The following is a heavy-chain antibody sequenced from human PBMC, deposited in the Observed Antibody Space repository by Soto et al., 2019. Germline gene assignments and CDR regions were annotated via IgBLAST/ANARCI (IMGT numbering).Heavy chain of an antibody. CDR1: GFTFSSYG. Sequence: EGSLRLSCAASGFTFSSYGMHWVRQAPGKGLEWVAVIWYDGSNKYYADSVKGRFTISRDNSKNTLYLQMNSLRAEDTAVYYCARDRHKSGMDVWGQGTTVTVSS. D-gene: IGHD2-21*01. J-gene: IGHJ6*02. CDR2: IWYDGSNK. CDR3: ARDRHKSGMDV. V-gene: IGHV3-33*01.